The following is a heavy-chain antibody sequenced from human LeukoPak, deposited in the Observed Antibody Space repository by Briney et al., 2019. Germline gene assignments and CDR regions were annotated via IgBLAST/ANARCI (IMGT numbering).Heavy chain of an antibody. J-gene: IGHJ5*02. V-gene: IGHV4-31*03. CDR3: AREVVAAAGPPNWFDP. CDR2: IYYSGST. Sequence: PSETLSLTCTVSGGSISSGGYSWSWIRQHPGKGLEWIGYIYYSGSTYYNPSLKSRVTISVDTSKNQFSLKLSSVTAADTAVYYCAREVVAAAGPPNWFDPWGQGTLVTVSS. D-gene: IGHD6-13*01. CDR1: GGSISSGGYS.